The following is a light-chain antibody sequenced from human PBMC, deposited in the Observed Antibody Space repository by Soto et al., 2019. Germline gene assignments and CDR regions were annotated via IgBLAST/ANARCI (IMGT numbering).Light chain of an antibody. Sequence: EIVMTQSPATLSVSPGERATLSCRASQSVGSDLAWYQQKPGQAPRLVMYGASTRADGIPARFTGSGSGTEFTLTISSLQSEDFAVYYCQQYHIWPPWTSGQGTKVDIK. CDR3: QQYHIWPPWT. V-gene: IGKV3-15*01. CDR2: GAS. CDR1: QSVGSD. J-gene: IGKJ1*01.